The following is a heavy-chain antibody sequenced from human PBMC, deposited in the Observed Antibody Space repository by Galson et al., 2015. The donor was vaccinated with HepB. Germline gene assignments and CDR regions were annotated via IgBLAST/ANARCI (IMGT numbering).Heavy chain of an antibody. V-gene: IGHV3-30-3*01. CDR1: GFTFSSYA. CDR2: ISYDGSNK. CDR3: AREEGKYCGGDCYGYFQH. J-gene: IGHJ1*01. D-gene: IGHD2-21*02. Sequence: SLRLSCAASGFTFSSYAMHWVRQAPGKGLEWVAVISYDGSNKYYADSVKGRFTISRDNSKNTLYLQMNGLRAEDTAVYYCAREEGKYCGGDCYGYFQHWGQGTLVTVSS.